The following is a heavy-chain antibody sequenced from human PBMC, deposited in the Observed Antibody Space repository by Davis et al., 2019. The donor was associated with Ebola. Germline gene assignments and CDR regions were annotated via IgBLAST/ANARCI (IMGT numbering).Heavy chain of an antibody. J-gene: IGHJ4*02. CDR2: INQDGSEI. D-gene: IGHD3-10*01. CDR1: GFTFSSYS. CDR3: ARIEAYGAGNYFEY. V-gene: IGHV3-7*03. Sequence: GGSLRLSCAASGFTFSSYSMNWVRQAPGKGLEWVANINQDGSEIFYVDSVKSRFTISRDTSTVYLQMNYLRVEDTAVYYCARIEAYGAGNYFEYWGQGTLVTISS.